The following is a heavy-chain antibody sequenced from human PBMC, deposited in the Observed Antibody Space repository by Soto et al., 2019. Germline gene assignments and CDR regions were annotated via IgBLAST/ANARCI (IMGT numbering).Heavy chain of an antibody. D-gene: IGHD6-13*01. CDR1: GFTFSRST. J-gene: IGHJ5*02. CDR2: ISSNSAYI. V-gene: IGHV3-21*01. CDR3: TRDASRDSSARGWFDP. Sequence: GGSLRLSCPGSGFTFSRSTMNWVRQAPGRGLEWVSTISSNSAYIYYTDALRGRFTISRDNAKNSLHLQMNSLRAEDTAVYYCTRDASRDSSARGWFDPWGPGNLVTGSS.